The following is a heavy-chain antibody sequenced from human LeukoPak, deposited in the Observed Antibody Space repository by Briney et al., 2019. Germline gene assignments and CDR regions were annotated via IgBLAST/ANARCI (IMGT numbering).Heavy chain of an antibody. CDR1: GFTFDDYA. CDR2: ISWNSGSI. D-gene: IGHD3-10*01. J-gene: IGHJ4*02. V-gene: IGHV3-9*01. CDR3: AKDIGDDYGSGSSHFDY. Sequence: GRSLRLSCAASGFTFDDYAMHWVRQAPGKGLEWVSGISWNSGSIGYADSVKGRFTISRDNAKNSLYLQMNSLRAEDTALYYCAKDIGDDYGSGSSHFDYWGQGTLVTVSS.